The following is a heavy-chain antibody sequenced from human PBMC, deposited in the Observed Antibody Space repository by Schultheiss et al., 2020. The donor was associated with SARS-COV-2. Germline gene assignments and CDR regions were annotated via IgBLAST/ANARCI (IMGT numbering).Heavy chain of an antibody. CDR1: GGSISSYY. D-gene: IGHD3-10*01. Sequence: SETLSLTCTVSGGSISSYYWSWIRQPAGKGLEWIGRIYTSGSTNYNPSLKSRVTMSVDTSKNQFSLKLSSVTAADTAVYYCARDYEFYYGSGSYGTYYYGMDVWGQGTTVTVSS. J-gene: IGHJ6*02. CDR2: IYTSGST. CDR3: ARDYEFYYGSGSYGTYYYGMDV. V-gene: IGHV4-4*07.